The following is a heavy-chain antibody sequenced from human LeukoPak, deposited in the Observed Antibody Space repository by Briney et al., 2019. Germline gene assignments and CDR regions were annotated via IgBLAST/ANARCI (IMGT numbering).Heavy chain of an antibody. CDR1: GFTFSSYG. D-gene: IGHD1-26*01. J-gene: IGHJ4*02. V-gene: IGHV3-33*01. CDR2: VSSDGRNE. Sequence: GRSLRLSCATSGFTFSSYGIHWVRQAPGKGMEWVAVVSSDGRNEYYADSVQGRFSISRDNSKNTVYLQMNSLRAEDTAVYYCASDSASTPLDYWGQGTLVTVSS. CDR3: ASDSASTPLDY.